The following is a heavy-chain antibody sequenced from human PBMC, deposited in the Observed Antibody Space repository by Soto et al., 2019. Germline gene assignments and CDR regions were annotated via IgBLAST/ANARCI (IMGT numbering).Heavy chain of an antibody. D-gene: IGHD1-26*01. J-gene: IGHJ4*02. Sequence: ASVKVSCKASGYTFTSYAMHWVRQAPGQRLEWMGWINAGNGNTKYSQKFQGRVTITRDTSASTAYMELSSLRSEDTAVYYCARVLVGATPVDYWGQGTPVTVYS. V-gene: IGHV1-3*01. CDR3: ARVLVGATPVDY. CDR2: INAGNGNT. CDR1: GYTFTSYA.